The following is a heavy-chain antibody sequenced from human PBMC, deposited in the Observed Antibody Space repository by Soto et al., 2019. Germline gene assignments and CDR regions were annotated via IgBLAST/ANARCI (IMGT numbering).Heavy chain of an antibody. Sequence: SETLSLTCTVSGGSISSYYWSWIRQPPGKGLEWIGYIYYSGSTNYNPSLKSRVTISEDTSKNQFSLKLSSVTAADTAVYYCARSGRGWLDYYYYGMDVWGQGTTVT. J-gene: IGHJ6*02. CDR3: ARSGRGWLDYYYYGMDV. V-gene: IGHV4-59*01. CDR1: GGSISSYY. D-gene: IGHD6-19*01. CDR2: IYYSGST.